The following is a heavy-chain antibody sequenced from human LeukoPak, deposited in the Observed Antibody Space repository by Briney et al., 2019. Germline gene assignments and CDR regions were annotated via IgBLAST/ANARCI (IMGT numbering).Heavy chain of an antibody. D-gene: IGHD4-11*01. CDR2: ISGSGGST. CDR3: AKDIGSKDYYFDY. Sequence: TGGSLRLSCAASGFTLSSYAMSWVRQAPGKGLEWVSAISGSGGSTYYADSVKGRFTISRDNSKNTLYLQMNSLRAEDTAVYYCAKDIGSKDYYFDYWGQETLVTVSS. V-gene: IGHV3-23*01. J-gene: IGHJ4*02. CDR1: GFTLSSYA.